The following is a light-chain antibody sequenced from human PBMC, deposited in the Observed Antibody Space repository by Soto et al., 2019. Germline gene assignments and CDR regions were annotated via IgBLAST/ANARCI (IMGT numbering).Light chain of an antibody. J-gene: IGLJ1*01. Sequence: QSVLTQPPSVSGAPGQRVTISCNGSKSNIGANYDVHWYQQFPRTAPKLLIFNNAIRPSGVPERFSGSKSGTSASLALTGLQTEDEADYYCQSYDTGLLGLLFGTGTKVTVL. CDR3: QSYDTGLLGLL. CDR1: KSNIGANYD. V-gene: IGLV1-40*01. CDR2: NNA.